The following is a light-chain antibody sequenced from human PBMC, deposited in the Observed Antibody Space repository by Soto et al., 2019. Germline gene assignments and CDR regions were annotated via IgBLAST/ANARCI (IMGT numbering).Light chain of an antibody. CDR2: AAS. J-gene: IGKJ1*01. CDR3: QQLNSYPPWT. V-gene: IGKV1-9*01. Sequence: DIQLTQSPSFLSASVGDRVTITCRASQGISSYLAWYQQKPGKAPELLIYAASTLQSGVPSRFSGSGSGTEFTLTISSLQPEDFATYYCQQLNSYPPWTFGQGTKVEIK. CDR1: QGISSY.